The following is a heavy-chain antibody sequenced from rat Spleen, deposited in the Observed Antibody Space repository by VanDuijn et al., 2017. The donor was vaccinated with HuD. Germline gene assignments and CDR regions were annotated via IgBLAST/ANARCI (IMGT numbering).Heavy chain of an antibody. D-gene: IGHD1-12*03. CDR1: GFTFRNYD. J-gene: IGHJ2*01. CDR2: ITNTGGST. CDR3: ARGKIYYHNSSPYEDYFDY. Sequence: EVQLVESGGDLVQPGRSLKLSCAASGFTFRNYDMAWVRQAPTMGLEWVASITNTGGSTYSPDSVKGRFTISRNNAKSTLFLQMDSLTSEDTATYYCARGKIYYHNSSPYEDYFDYWGHGVMVTVSS. V-gene: IGHV5-25*01.